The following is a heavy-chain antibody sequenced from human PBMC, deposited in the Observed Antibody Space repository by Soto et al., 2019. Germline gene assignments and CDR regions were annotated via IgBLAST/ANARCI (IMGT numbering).Heavy chain of an antibody. CDR1: GFKFDDYM. Sequence: EVLLVESGGGVVQPGGSLRLSCEASGFKFDDYMMHWVRQAPGKGLEWISRISWDGDFLDYADSIKGRFTVSRDNSNNTLYLHMHRLKTEDTAFYYCAKEGNGGSSLDSWGQGTLVTVSS. CDR3: AKEGNGGSSLDS. J-gene: IGHJ5*01. CDR2: ISWDGDFL. D-gene: IGHD2-15*01. V-gene: IGHV3-43*01.